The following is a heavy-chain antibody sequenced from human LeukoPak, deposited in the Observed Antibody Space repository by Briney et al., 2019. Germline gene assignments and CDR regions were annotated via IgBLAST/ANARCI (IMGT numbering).Heavy chain of an antibody. V-gene: IGHV4-59*01. D-gene: IGHD3-16*02. Sequence: SETLSLTCTVSGGSISSYYWSWVRQPPGKGLEWIGYISYSGSTNYNPSLKSRVTISVDTSKNQLSLKLNSVTAADTAVYYCARYIWGSYPTFEDYWGQGSLVTVSS. CDR3: ARYIWGSYPTFEDY. J-gene: IGHJ4*02. CDR2: ISYSGST. CDR1: GGSISSYY.